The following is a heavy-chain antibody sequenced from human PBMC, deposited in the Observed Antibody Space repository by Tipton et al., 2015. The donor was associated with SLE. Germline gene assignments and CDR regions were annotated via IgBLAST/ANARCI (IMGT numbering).Heavy chain of an antibody. D-gene: IGHD1-26*01. V-gene: IGHV4-30-4*08. J-gene: IGHJ4*02. CDR2: IYDTGNI. Sequence: TLSLTCTVSGGSISSGGYYWSWIRQRPGKGLEWIGFIYDTGNIYYNPSLKSRFTISIDTSKNQFSLNLRSVTAADTAVYYCARTAGYSKAIGYWGQGTLVTVSS. CDR3: ARTAGYSKAIGY. CDR1: GGSISSGGYY.